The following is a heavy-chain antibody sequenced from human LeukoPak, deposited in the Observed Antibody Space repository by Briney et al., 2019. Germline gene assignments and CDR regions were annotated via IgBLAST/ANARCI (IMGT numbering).Heavy chain of an antibody. CDR1: GDSVSSNSAA. Sequence: SQTLSLTCAISGDSVSSNSAAWNWIRQSPSRGLEWLGRTYYRSKWYNDYAVSVKSRITINPDTSKNQFSLQLNSVTAADTALYYCARHTSYYVRGAFDIWGQGTMVTVSS. D-gene: IGHD3-10*02. J-gene: IGHJ3*02. CDR3: ARHTSYYVRGAFDI. CDR2: TYYRSKWYN. V-gene: IGHV6-1*01.